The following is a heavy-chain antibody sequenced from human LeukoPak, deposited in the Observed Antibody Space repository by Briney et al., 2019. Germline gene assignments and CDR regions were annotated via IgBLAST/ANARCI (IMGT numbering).Heavy chain of an antibody. D-gene: IGHD3-10*01. V-gene: IGHV1-18*01. CDR3: ARSSGRLGELRLYAFDI. Sequence: GASVKVSCKASGYTFTSYGISWVRQAPGQGLEWMGWISAYNGNTNYAQKLQGRVTMTTDTSTSTAYMELRSLRSDDTAVYYCARSSGRLGELRLYAFDIWGQGTMVTVSS. CDR2: ISAYNGNT. CDR1: GYTFTSYG. J-gene: IGHJ3*02.